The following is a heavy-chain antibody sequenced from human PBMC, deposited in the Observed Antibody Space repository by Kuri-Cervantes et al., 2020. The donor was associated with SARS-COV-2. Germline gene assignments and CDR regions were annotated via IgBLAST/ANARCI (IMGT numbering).Heavy chain of an antibody. D-gene: IGHD2-2*01. Sequence: SVKVSCKASGGTFSSYAISWVRQAPGQGLEWMGGIIPIFGTANYAQKFQGRVTITTDESTSTAYMELSSLRSEDTAVYYCAREDIGAEYCTTTNCPSRWFDPWGQGTLVTISS. CDR2: IIPIFGTA. CDR3: AREDIGAEYCTTTNCPSRWFDP. J-gene: IGHJ5*02. V-gene: IGHV1-69*05. CDR1: GGTFSSYA.